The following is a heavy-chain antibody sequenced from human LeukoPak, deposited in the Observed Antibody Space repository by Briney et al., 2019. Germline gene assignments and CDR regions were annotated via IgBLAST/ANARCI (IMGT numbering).Heavy chain of an antibody. D-gene: IGHD5-18*01. Sequence: GGSLRLSCAAPGFTVSTNCMTWVRQAPGKGLEWVSTIYSGGTTYYADSVMGRFTISRHNSRNTLYLQMNSLRAEDTAVYYCARVDTVMAYYFDLWGQGKMVTVSS. CDR3: ARVDTVMAYYFDL. V-gene: IGHV3-53*04. J-gene: IGHJ3*01. CDR1: GFTVSTNC. CDR2: IYSGGTT.